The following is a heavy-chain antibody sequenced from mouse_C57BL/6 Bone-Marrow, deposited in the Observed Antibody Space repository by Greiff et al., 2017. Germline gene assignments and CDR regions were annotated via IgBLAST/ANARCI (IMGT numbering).Heavy chain of an antibody. CDR1: GYTFTDYE. J-gene: IGHJ2*01. Sequence: VQVVESGAELVRPGASVTLSCKASGYTFTDYEMHWVKQTPVHGLEWIGAIDPETGGTAYNQKFKGKAILTADKSSSTAYMELRSLTSEDSAVYYCTRTLYYFDYRGQGATLTVSS. CDR3: TRTLYYFDY. V-gene: IGHV1-15*01. CDR2: IDPETGGT.